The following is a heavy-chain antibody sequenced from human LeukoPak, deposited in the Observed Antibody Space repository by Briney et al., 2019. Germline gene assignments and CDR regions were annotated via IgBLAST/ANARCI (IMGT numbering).Heavy chain of an antibody. V-gene: IGHV3-15*01. D-gene: IGHD2-2*02. Sequence: TGGSLRLSCAASGFTSSNACMSWVRQAPGKGLEWVGRIKSKTDGGTTDYAAPVKGRFTISRDDSKNTLYLQMNSLKTEDTAVYYCTTSPRYRVNYYMDVWGKGTTVTVSS. CDR2: IKSKTDGGTT. CDR3: TTSPRYRVNYYMDV. J-gene: IGHJ6*03. CDR1: GFTSSNAC.